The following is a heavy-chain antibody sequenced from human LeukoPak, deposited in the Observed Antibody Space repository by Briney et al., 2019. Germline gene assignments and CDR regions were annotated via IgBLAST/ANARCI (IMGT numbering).Heavy chain of an antibody. CDR2: ISWSSEYM. CDR3: AKEGSVCTNEICRYFDY. V-gene: IGHV3-9*01. J-gene: IGHJ4*02. Sequence: GGSLRLSCVASGFAFRGSAMHWVRQVPGKGLEWVSGISWSSEYMFYADSVKGQFTISRDNAENSLYLQMDSLRVEDTALYFCAKEGSVCTNEICRYFDYWGQGALVTVSS. D-gene: IGHD2-8*01. CDR1: GFAFRGSA.